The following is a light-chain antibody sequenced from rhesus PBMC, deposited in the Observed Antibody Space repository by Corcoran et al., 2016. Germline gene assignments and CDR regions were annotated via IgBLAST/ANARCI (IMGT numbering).Light chain of an antibody. CDR2: DAS. CDR3: LQYNSDPRT. V-gene: IGKV1-43*02. CDR1: QGISND. Sequence: DIQMTQSPSSLSASVGDRVTITCRASQGISNDLSWYQQKPGKAPKLLMYDASTLQSGVPSRFSGDGSWTDFTLTISSLQPEDFATYYCLQYNSDPRTFGQGTKVEIK. J-gene: IGKJ1*01.